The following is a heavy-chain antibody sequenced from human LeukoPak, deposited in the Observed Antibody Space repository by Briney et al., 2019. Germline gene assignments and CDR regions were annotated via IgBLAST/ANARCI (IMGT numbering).Heavy chain of an antibody. D-gene: IGHD3-22*01. CDR2: IWYDGSNK. J-gene: IGHJ4*02. CDR1: GSTFSSYG. Sequence: GGSLRLSCAASGSTFSSYGMHWVRQAPGKGLEWVAVIWYDGSNKYYADSVKGRFTISRDNSKNTLYLQMNSLRAEDTAVYYCAKDGSSGYFYFGNWGQGTLVTVSS. CDR3: AKDGSSGYFYFGN. V-gene: IGHV3-33*06.